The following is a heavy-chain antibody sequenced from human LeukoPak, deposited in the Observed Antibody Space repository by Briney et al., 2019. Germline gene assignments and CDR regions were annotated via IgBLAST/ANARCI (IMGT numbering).Heavy chain of an antibody. J-gene: IGHJ4*02. Sequence: GGSLRLSCAASGFSVGSNYMTWVRQAPGKGLEWVSLIYSGGSTYYADSVKGRFTISRDNSKNTLYLQMNSLRAEDTAVYYCARGLWELRYFDYWGQGTLVTVSS. CDR3: ARGLWELRYFDY. V-gene: IGHV3-66*01. CDR2: IYSGGST. CDR1: GFSVGSNY. D-gene: IGHD1-26*01.